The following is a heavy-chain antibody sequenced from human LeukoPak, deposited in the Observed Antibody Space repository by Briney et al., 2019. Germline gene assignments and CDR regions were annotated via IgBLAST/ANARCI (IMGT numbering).Heavy chain of an antibody. CDR2: TSGSGGST. V-gene: IGHV3-23*01. CDR3: AKVGVDHYYYMDV. D-gene: IGHD3-16*01. CDR1: GFTFSSYA. Sequence: GGSLRLSCAASGFTFSSYAMSWVRQAPGKGLEWVSATSGSGGSTYYADSVKGRFTISRDNSKNTLYLQMNSLRAEDTAVYYCAKVGVDHYYYMDVWGKGTTVTVSS. J-gene: IGHJ6*03.